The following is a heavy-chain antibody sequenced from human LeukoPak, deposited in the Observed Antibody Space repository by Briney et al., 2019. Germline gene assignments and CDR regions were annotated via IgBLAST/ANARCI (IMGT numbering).Heavy chain of an antibody. CDR2: ISAYNGNT. Sequence: ASVKVSCKASGYTFTSYGSSWVRQAPGQGLEWMGWISAYNGNTNYAQKLQGRVTMTTDTSTSTAYMELRSLRSDDTAVYYRATSGGRDGYEGLYSDYWSQGTLVTVSS. CDR1: GYTFTSYG. J-gene: IGHJ4*02. CDR3: ATSGGRDGYEGLYSDY. D-gene: IGHD5-24*01. V-gene: IGHV1-18*01.